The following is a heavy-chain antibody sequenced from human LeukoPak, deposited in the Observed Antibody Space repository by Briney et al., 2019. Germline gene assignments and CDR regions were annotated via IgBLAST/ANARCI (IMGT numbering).Heavy chain of an antibody. J-gene: IGHJ6*03. V-gene: IGHV4-34*01. CDR1: GGSFSGYY. CDR2: INHSGST. CDR3: ARGFGYGSYYYYYYMDV. D-gene: IGHD3-10*01. Sequence: PSETLSLTCAVYGGSFSGYYWSWIRQPPGKGLEWIGEINHSGSTNYNPSLKSRVTISVDTSKNQFSLKLSSVTAADTAVYYCARGFGYGSYYYYYYMDVWGKGTTVTVSS.